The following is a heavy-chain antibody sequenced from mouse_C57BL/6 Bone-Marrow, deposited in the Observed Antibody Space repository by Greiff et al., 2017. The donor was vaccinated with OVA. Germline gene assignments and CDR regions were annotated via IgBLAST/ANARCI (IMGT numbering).Heavy chain of an antibody. J-gene: IGHJ1*03. V-gene: IGHV1-7*01. CDR3: ARFYYGSSCQSYWYFDV. CDR1: GYTFTSYW. CDR2: INPSSGYT. D-gene: IGHD1-1*01. Sequence: QVQLQQSGAELAKPGASVKLSCKASGYTFTSYWMHWVKQRPGQGLEWIGYINPSSGYTKYNQKFKDKATLTADKCSSTAYMQLSSLTYEDSAVYYCARFYYGSSCQSYWYFDVWGTGTTVTVSS.